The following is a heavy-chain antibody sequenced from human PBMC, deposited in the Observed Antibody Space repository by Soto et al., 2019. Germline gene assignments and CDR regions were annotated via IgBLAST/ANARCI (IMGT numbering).Heavy chain of an antibody. J-gene: IGHJ6*02. CDR3: ARGSAPHYGMDV. CDR1: GVAIISGGYF. Sequence: SETLSLTCTVSGVAIISGGYFFSCIRQGPWGGLELIGYIYYSGYTYYNPSLKSRLTISMDTSKNQFSLKLSSVTAADTAVYYCARGSAPHYGMDVWGQGTTVTVSS. V-gene: IGHV4-31*03. D-gene: IGHD6-25*01. CDR2: IYYSGYT.